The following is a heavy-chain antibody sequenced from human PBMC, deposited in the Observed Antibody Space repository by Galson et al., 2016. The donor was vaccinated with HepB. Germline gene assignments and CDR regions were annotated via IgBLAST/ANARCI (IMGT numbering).Heavy chain of an antibody. J-gene: IGHJ4*02. Sequence: SVKVSCKASGNTFTNYGINWVRQAPGQGLEWMGWLSNYNGKTNYAQRFQGRVTMTTDTSTSTAHMELRSLRDDDTAVYYCARGSAIGPLAKFDYWGQGTLVTVSS. CDR1: GNTFTNYG. CDR3: ARGSAIGPLAKFDY. CDR2: LSNYNGKT. V-gene: IGHV1-18*01. D-gene: IGHD3-3*01.